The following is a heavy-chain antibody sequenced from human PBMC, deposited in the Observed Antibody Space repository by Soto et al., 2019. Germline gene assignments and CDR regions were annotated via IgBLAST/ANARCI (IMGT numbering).Heavy chain of an antibody. CDR1: GASLSSGYYY. CDR3: ARSRRPRSRTAFDT. J-gene: IGHJ3*02. CDR2: IHYSESS. Sequence: SETLSLTCTVSGASLSSGYYYWGWIRQPPGKGLEWIGSIHYSESSYFYPSLQSRVTISLDRSQNQISLNLSSVTAADTAVYYCARSRRPRSRTAFDTWGQGTMVTVSS. V-gene: IGHV4-39*01.